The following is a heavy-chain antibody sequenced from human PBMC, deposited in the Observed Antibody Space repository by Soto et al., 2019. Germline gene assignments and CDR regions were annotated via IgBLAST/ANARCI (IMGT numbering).Heavy chain of an antibody. CDR1: GFAFSRYD. Sequence: PGGSLRLSCAASGFAFSRYDMHWVRQATGKGLEWVSAIGTADDTYYPDSVKGRFTISREDAKNSLYLQMNSLRAGDTAVYYCAREVEGPHYYGMDVWGQGTTVTVSS. J-gene: IGHJ6*02. D-gene: IGHD2-2*01. V-gene: IGHV3-13*04. CDR3: AREVEGPHYYGMDV. CDR2: IGTADDT.